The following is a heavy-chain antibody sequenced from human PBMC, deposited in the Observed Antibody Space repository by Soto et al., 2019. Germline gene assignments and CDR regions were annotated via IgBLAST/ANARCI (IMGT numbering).Heavy chain of an antibody. Sequence: QVQLQESGPGLVKPSETLSLTCTVSGGSISSYYWSWIRQPPGKGLEWIGYIYYSGSTNYNPSLKSRVTISVDTSKNQFSLKLSSVTAADTAMYYCARVGYCSGGSCYSPWGQGTLVTVSS. CDR2: IYYSGST. CDR3: ARVGYCSGGSCYSP. CDR1: GGSISSYY. V-gene: IGHV4-59*01. J-gene: IGHJ5*02. D-gene: IGHD2-15*01.